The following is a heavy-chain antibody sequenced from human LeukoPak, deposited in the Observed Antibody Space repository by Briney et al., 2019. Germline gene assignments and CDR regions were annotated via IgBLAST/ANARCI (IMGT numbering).Heavy chain of an antibody. Sequence: PGGSLRLSCAASGFTFDDYAMHWVRQAPGKGLEWVSGISWNSGSIGYADSVKGRFTISRDNAKNSLYRQMNSLRAEDTALYYCAKGGGSSWYGDFDYWGQETQVTVSS. D-gene: IGHD6-13*01. CDR3: AKGGGSSWYGDFDY. CDR1: GFTFDDYA. CDR2: ISWNSGSI. V-gene: IGHV3-9*01. J-gene: IGHJ4*02.